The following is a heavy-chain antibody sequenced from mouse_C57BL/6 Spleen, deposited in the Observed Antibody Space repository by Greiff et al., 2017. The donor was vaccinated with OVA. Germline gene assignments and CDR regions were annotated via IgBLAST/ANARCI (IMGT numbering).Heavy chain of an antibody. V-gene: IGHV3-6*01. D-gene: IGHD2-4*01. J-gene: IGHJ2*01. CDR2: ISYDGSN. CDR1: GYSITSGYY. CDR3: ARGGGYYDYGGDYFDY. Sequence: EVKLLESGPGLVKPSQSLSLTCSVTGYSITSGYYWNWIRQFPGNKLEWMGYISYDGSNNYNPSLKNRISITRDTSKNQFFLKLNSVTTEDTATYYCARGGGYYDYGGDYFDYWGQGTTLTVSS.